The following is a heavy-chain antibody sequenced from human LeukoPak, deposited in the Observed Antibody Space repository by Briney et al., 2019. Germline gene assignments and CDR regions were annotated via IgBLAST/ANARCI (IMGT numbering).Heavy chain of an antibody. J-gene: IGHJ3*02. V-gene: IGHV3-30*18. Sequence: GGSLRLSCAASGFTFSSYGMHWVRQAPGKGLEWVAVISYDGSNKYYADSVKGRFTISRDNSKNTLYLQMNSLRAEGTAVYYCAKEGYADAFDIWGQGTMVTVSS. CDR2: ISYDGSNK. D-gene: IGHD1-1*01. CDR3: AKEGYADAFDI. CDR1: GFTFSSYG.